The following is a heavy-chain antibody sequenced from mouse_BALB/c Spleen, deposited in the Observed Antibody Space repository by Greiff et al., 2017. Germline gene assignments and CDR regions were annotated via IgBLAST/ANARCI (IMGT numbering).Heavy chain of an antibody. CDR1: GFSLSRYS. J-gene: IGHJ3*01. CDR3: ARNEGDSVTAFAY. CDR2: IWGGGST. D-gene: IGHD2-2*01. Sequence: VQVVESGPGLVAPSQSLSITCTVSGFSLSRYSVHWVRQPPGKGLEWLGMIWGGGSTDYNSALKSRLSISKDNSKSQVFLKMNSLQTDDTAMYYCARNEGDSVTAFAYWGQGTLVTVSA. V-gene: IGHV2-6-4*01.